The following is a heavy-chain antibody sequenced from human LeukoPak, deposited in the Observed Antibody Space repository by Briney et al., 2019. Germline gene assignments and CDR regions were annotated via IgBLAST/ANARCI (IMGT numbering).Heavy chain of an antibody. CDR2: ISYDGSNK. J-gene: IGHJ3*02. CDR3: ANLYLHYTFDI. D-gene: IGHD3-10*01. CDR1: GFTFSSYA. V-gene: IGHV3-30*04. Sequence: GGSLRLSCAASGFTFSSYAMHWVRQAPGKGLEWVAVISYDGSNKYYADSVKGRFTISRDNSKNTLYLQMNSLRAEDTAVYYCANLYLHYTFDIWGQGTMVTVSS.